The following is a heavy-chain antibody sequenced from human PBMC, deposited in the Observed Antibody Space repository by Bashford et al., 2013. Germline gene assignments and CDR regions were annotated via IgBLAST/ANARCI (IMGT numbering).Heavy chain of an antibody. CDR2: IYSGGST. CDR3: ARTDDRGDGTVFDY. D-gene: IGHD3-22*01. CDR1: GFTVSSNY. Sequence: GGSVRLSCAASGFTVSSNYMSWVRQAPGKGLEWVSVIYSGGSTYYADSVKGRFTISRDNSKNTLYLQMNSLRAEDTAVYYCARTDDRGDGTVFDYWGQGTLVTVSS. V-gene: IGHV3-53*01. J-gene: IGHJ4*02.